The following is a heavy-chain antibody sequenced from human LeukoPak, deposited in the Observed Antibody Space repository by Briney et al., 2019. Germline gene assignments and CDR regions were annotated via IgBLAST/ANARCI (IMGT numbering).Heavy chain of an antibody. V-gene: IGHV3-74*01. CDR1: GFTFSSYW. D-gene: IGHD1-26*01. CDR3: AMATWVGGLDY. J-gene: IGHJ4*02. CDR2: ITSDGSTT. Sequence: GGSLRLSCAASGFTFSSYWMHWVRQAPGKGLVWVSRITSDGSTTSYADSVKGRFTISRDNSKNTLYLQMNSLRAGDTAVYYCAMATWVGGLDYWGQGTLVTVSS.